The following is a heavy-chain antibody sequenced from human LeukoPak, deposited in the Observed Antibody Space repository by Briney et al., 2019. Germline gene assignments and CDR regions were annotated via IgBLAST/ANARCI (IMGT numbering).Heavy chain of an antibody. CDR3: ARGLYYDFWSGFAY. CDR1: GFTFSSYA. D-gene: IGHD3-3*01. Sequence: GRSLRLSCAASGFTFSSYAMHWVRQAPGKGLEWVAVISYDGSNKYYADSVKGRFTISRDNSKNTLYLQMNSLRAEDTAVYYCARGLYYDFWSGFAYWGQGILVTVSS. V-gene: IGHV3-30-3*01. CDR2: ISYDGSNK. J-gene: IGHJ4*02.